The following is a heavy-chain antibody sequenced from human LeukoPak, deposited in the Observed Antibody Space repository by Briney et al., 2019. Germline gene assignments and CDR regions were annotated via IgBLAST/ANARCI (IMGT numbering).Heavy chain of an antibody. CDR1: GFTFSSYA. D-gene: IGHD1-26*01. Sequence: GGSLRLSCAASGFTFSSYAMSWVRQAPGKGVEGVSAISGSGVTTHYAGSVKGRFSISRDNFKNTLYLQMNSLRAEDTALYYCAKKVVVGATSPYSDFQDWGQGTLVTVSS. CDR2: ISGSGVTT. CDR3: AKKVVVGATSPYSDFQD. V-gene: IGHV3-23*01. J-gene: IGHJ1*01.